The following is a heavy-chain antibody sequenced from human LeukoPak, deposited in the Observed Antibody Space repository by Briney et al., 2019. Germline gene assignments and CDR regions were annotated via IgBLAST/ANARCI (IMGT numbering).Heavy chain of an antibody. V-gene: IGHV3-30-3*01. Sequence: QPGRSLRLSCAAAGFTFSSYAMHWVRQARGKGLEWVAAISYDGSNKYYADSVKGRFTISRDNSKNTLYLQMNSLRAEDTAVYYCARAGVLRFLEWLLSPFDYCGQGTLVTVSS. CDR1: GFTFSSYA. CDR2: ISYDGSNK. D-gene: IGHD3-3*01. J-gene: IGHJ4*02. CDR3: ARAGVLRFLEWLLSPFDY.